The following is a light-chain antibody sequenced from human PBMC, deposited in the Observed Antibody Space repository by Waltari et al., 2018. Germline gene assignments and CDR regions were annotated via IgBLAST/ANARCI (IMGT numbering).Light chain of an antibody. J-gene: IGKJ1*01. Sequence: DIVMTQSPLSLPVTPGEPASISCRSSQSLLHSNGYNYLDWYLQKPGQSPQLLIYLGSNRASGVPDRFSGSRSGTDFTLKINRVEAEDVGVYYCMQALQTPVTFGQGTKVEIK. CDR3: MQALQTPVT. CDR1: QSLLHSNGYNY. V-gene: IGKV2-28*01. CDR2: LGS.